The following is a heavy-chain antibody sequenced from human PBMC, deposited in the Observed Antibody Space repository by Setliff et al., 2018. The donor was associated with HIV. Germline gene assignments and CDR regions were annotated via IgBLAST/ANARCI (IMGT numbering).Heavy chain of an antibody. CDR1: GFTFSTYS. Sequence: GGSLRLSCAASGFTFSTYSMYWVRQAPGKGLEWVSTISWDSDFIAYADSVKGRFTISRDNARNCLYLQMNSLRAEDTALYYCARPIRGTHYSYMDVWGKGTTVTVSS. D-gene: IGHD3-16*01. J-gene: IGHJ6*03. V-gene: IGHV3-9*01. CDR3: ARPIRGTHYSYMDV. CDR2: ISWDSDFI.